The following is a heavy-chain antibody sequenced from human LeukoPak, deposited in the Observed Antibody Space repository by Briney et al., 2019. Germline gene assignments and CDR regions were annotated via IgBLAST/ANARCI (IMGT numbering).Heavy chain of an antibody. CDR1: GVTLRNYA. Sequence: GSLRLSCAASGVTLRNYAMTWIRQAPGKGLQWVSVVSGDGESTYYADSVKGRFTISRDNSKNTLYLQMDSLRDEDTAVYYCARDQGTSTTAPKRKGRFDPWGQGTPVTVSS. V-gene: IGHV3-23*01. J-gene: IGHJ5*02. CDR3: ARDQGTSTTAPKRKGRFDP. CDR2: VSGDGEST. D-gene: IGHD1-1*01.